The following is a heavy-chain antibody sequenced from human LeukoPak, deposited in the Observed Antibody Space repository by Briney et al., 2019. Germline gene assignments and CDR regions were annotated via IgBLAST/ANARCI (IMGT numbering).Heavy chain of an antibody. J-gene: IGHJ4*02. D-gene: IGHD2-15*01. CDR1: GYSISSGYY. CDR3: ARVVVAATSSEFDY. CDR2: IYHSGST. V-gene: IGHV4-38-2*02. Sequence: PSETLSLTCTVSGYSISSGYYWGWIRQPPGKGLEWIGSIYHSGSTYYNPSLKSRVTISVDTSKNQFSLKLSSVTAADTAVYYCARVVVAATSSEFDYWGQGTLVTVSS.